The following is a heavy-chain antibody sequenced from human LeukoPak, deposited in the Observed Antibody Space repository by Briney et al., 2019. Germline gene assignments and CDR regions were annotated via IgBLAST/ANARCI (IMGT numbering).Heavy chain of an antibody. Sequence: SETLSLNCAVYGGSFSGYYWSWIRQSPGKGLELIGEINHSGSTNYNPSLKSRVTISVDTSKNQFSLKLTSVTAADTAVYYCARVYCTSTSCANFDSWGQGTLVTVSS. CDR2: INHSGST. J-gene: IGHJ4*02. CDR3: ARVYCTSTSCANFDS. D-gene: IGHD2-2*01. CDR1: GGSFSGYY. V-gene: IGHV4-34*01.